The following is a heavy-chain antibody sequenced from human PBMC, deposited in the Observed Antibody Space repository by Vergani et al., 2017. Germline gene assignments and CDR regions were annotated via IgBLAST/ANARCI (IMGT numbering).Heavy chain of an antibody. J-gene: IGHJ3*02. CDR3: ARETRNRGEAVAGTRDAFDI. Sequence: QLQLQESGPGLVKPSATLSLTCSVSGASIRSSNYYWGWIRQPPGKGLEWIASIYYSGSTYYNPSLKSRVTISVDTSKNQFSLKLSSVTAADTAVYYCARETRNRGEAVAGTRDAFDIWGQGTMVTVSS. CDR1: GASIRSSNYY. CDR2: IYYSGST. D-gene: IGHD6-19*01. V-gene: IGHV4-39*02.